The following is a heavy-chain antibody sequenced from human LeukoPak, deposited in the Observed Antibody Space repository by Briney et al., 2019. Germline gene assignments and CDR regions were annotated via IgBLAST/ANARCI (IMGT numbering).Heavy chain of an antibody. CDR3: ASTYSSGWNFHY. D-gene: IGHD6-19*01. J-gene: IGHJ4*02. V-gene: IGHV1-2*02. Sequence: ASVKVSCKASGYTFTGYYMHWVQQAPGHGLDWMGWINPNSGDTNYAQKFQGRVTLTRDTSISTAYMELSRLTSDDTAIYFCASTYSSGWNFHYWGQGALVAVSS. CDR2: INPNSGDT. CDR1: GYTFTGYY.